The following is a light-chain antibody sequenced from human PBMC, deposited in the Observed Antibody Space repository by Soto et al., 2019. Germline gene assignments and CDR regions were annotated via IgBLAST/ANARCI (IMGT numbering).Light chain of an antibody. Sequence: DIQLTQSPSFLSASVGDRVTITCRASQAINTYLAWYQQKPGKAPKLLIYDAPTLQTGVPSRFSGSRSGTEFTLTISSLQPEDSATYYCRQHNSFPITFGQGTRLEIK. J-gene: IGKJ5*01. CDR2: DAP. CDR3: RQHNSFPIT. CDR1: QAINTY. V-gene: IGKV1-9*01.